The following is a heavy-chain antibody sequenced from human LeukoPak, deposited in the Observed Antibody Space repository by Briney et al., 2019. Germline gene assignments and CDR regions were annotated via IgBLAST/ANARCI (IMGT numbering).Heavy chain of an antibody. D-gene: IGHD3-22*01. Sequence: PSETLSLTCTVSGASFNSDDQYWNWIRQSPGKGLEWIGSIHPSGMLYNNPSLESRVTMSRDTGKKQFSLNLNSVTAADTAVYFCSRGLDSRKLGYWGQGILVTVSS. CDR3: SRGLDSRKLGY. CDR2: IHPSGML. V-gene: IGHV4-31*03. CDR1: GASFNSDDQY. J-gene: IGHJ4*02.